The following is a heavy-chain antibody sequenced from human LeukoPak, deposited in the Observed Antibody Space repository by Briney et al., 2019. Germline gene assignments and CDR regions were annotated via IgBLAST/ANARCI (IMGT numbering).Heavy chain of an antibody. CDR1: GFTFSNYA. J-gene: IGHJ3*02. Sequence: GGSLRLSCAASGFTFSNYAMSWVRQARGKGLEWVSSINGWGGSTYYADSAKGRFTISRYNSKNTLYLQMNSLRAEDTAVYYCATYYGANHGAFDIWGQGTMVTVSS. V-gene: IGHV3-23*01. CDR2: INGWGGST. CDR3: ATYYGANHGAFDI. D-gene: IGHD3-22*01.